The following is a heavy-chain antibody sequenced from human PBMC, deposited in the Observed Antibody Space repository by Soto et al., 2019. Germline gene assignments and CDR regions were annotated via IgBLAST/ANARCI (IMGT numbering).Heavy chain of an antibody. D-gene: IGHD6-19*01. V-gene: IGHV4-34*01. Sequence: SETLSLTCAVYGGSFSGYYWSWIRQPPGKGLEWIGEINHSGSTNYNPSLKSRVTISVDTSKNQFSLKLSSVTAADTAVYYCARGVTVAGTGRYYYYGMDVWGQGTTVTVSS. CDR3: ARGVTVAGTGRYYYYGMDV. CDR2: INHSGST. J-gene: IGHJ6*02. CDR1: GGSFSGYY.